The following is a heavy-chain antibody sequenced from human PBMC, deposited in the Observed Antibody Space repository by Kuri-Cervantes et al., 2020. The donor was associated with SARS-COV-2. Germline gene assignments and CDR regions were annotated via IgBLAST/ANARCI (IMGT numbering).Heavy chain of an antibody. CDR3: AREGGRIFGVVIPSRPHPYYYYGMDV. Sequence: ASVKVSCKASGYTFTSYYMHWVRQAPGQGLEWMGIINPSGGSTSYAQKFQGRVTMTRDTSTSTVYMELSSPRSEDTAVYYCAREGGRIFGVVIPSRPHPYYYYGMDVWGQGTTVTVSS. D-gene: IGHD3-3*01. V-gene: IGHV1-46*01. J-gene: IGHJ6*02. CDR1: GYTFTSYY. CDR2: INPSGGST.